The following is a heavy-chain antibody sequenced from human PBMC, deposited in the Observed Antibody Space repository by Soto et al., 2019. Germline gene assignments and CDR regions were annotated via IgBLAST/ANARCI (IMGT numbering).Heavy chain of an antibody. CDR3: ARGGGHTYGRLPGVY. CDR2: VKQDGSEK. Sequence: ESGGGLVQPGGSLRLSCAASGFTFSTYWMTWVRQAPGKGLEWVAHVKQDGSEKYNVDSVKGRFTISRDNAKNSLYLQMNILRAEDTAVYYCARGGGHTYGRLPGVYWGQGILVTVSS. V-gene: IGHV3-7*05. J-gene: IGHJ4*02. D-gene: IGHD5-18*01. CDR1: GFTFSTYW.